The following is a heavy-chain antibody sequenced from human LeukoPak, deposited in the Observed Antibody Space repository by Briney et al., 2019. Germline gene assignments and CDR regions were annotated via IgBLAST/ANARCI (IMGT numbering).Heavy chain of an antibody. D-gene: IGHD2-8*02. CDR1: GGSFSGYY. CDR2: INHSGST. Sequence: TSETLSLTCAVYGGSFSGYYWSWIRQPPGKGLEWIGEINHSGSTNYNPSLKSRVTISVDTSKNQFSLKLSSVTAADTAVYYCARRPPAGGTDWFDPWGQGTLVTVSS. CDR3: ARRPPAGGTDWFDP. J-gene: IGHJ5*02. V-gene: IGHV4-34*01.